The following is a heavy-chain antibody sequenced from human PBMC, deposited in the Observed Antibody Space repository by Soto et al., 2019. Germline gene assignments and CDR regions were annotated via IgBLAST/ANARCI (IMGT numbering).Heavy chain of an antibody. CDR1: GFSFSSYG. CDR3: ALFNYYDISA. J-gene: IGHJ5*02. D-gene: IGHD3-22*01. Sequence: GGSLRLSCAASGFSFSSYGMHWVRQAPGKGLEWVAVALHDGSNKYYAESVKGRFSISRDNTKNTLYLQMSSLRPDDTAVYYCALFNYYDISAWGQGTLVTVSS. V-gene: IGHV3-30*03. CDR2: ALHDGSNK.